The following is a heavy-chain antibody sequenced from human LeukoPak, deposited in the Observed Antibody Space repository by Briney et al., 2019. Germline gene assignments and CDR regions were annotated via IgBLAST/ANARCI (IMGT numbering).Heavy chain of an antibody. J-gene: IGHJ5*02. CDR1: GFTVSSNY. D-gene: IGHD3-10*01. CDR2: IYSGGST. V-gene: IGHV3-53*01. CDR3: ARDGGSDWFDP. Sequence: GGSLRLSCAASGFTVSSNYMSWVRQAPGKGLGWVSVIYSGGSTYYADSVKGRFTISRDNSKNTLYLQMNSLRAEDTAVYYCARDGGSDWFDPWGQGTLVTVSS.